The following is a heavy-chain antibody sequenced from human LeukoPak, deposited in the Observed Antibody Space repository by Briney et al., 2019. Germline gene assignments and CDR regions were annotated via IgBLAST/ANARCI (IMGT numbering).Heavy chain of an antibody. CDR3: AKARGVVGANFDY. J-gene: IGHJ4*02. CDR2: ISWNSGSI. V-gene: IGHV3-9*01. D-gene: IGHD1-26*01. Sequence: PGRSLRLSCAASGFTFDDYAMHWVRQAPGKGLEWVSGISWNSGSISYADSVKGRFTISRDNAKNSLYLQMNSLRAEDTALYYCAKARGVVGANFDYWGQGTLVTVSS. CDR1: GFTFDDYA.